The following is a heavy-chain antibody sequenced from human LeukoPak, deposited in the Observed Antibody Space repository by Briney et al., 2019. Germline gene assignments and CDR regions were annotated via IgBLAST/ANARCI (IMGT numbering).Heavy chain of an antibody. J-gene: IGHJ5*02. V-gene: IGHV1-69*01. CDR1: GGTFSSYA. CDR3: ARDAGVIVVVPAAYRGGYNWFDP. D-gene: IGHD2-2*01. Sequence: GSSVKVSCKASGGTFSSYAMSWVRQAPGQGLEWMGGIIPIFGTANYAQKFQGRVTITADESTSTAYMELSSLRSEDTAVYYCARDAGVIVVVPAAYRGGYNWFDPWGQGTLVTVSS. CDR2: IIPIFGTA.